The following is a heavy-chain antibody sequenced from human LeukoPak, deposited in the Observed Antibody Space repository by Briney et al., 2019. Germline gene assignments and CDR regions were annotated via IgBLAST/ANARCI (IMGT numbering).Heavy chain of an antibody. V-gene: IGHV4-31*03. Sequence: SGTLSLTCTVSGGSISSGGYYWSWIRQHPGKGLEWIGYIYYSGSTYYNPSLKSRVTISVDTSKNQFSLKLSSVTAADTAVYYCAREYTSSWYAYFDYWGQGTLVTVSS. CDR3: AREYTSSWYAYFDY. D-gene: IGHD6-13*01. J-gene: IGHJ4*02. CDR2: IYYSGST. CDR1: GGSISSGGYY.